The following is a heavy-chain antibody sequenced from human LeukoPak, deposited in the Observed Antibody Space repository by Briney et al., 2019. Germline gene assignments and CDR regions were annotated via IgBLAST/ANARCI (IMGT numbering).Heavy chain of an antibody. V-gene: IGHV3-66*01. CDR2: IYTGGTT. CDR3: ARRKVASAYHYGMDV. CDR1: GFSVSSQY. D-gene: IGHD6-25*01. J-gene: IGHJ6*02. Sequence: GGSLRLSCAASGFSVSSQYMSWVRQAPGKGLEWVSVIYTGGTTHYADSVKGRFTISRDNAKNTLYLQMKSLRVEDTAVYYCARRKVASAYHYGMDVWGQGTTVTVSS.